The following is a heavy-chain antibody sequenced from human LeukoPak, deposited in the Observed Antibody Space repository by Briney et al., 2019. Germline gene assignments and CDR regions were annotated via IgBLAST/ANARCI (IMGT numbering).Heavy chain of an antibody. D-gene: IGHD7-27*01. V-gene: IGHV3-23*01. Sequence: GGSLRLSCAASGFTFSSYTMSWVRQAPGKGLEWVSTITTSDGNTYYADSVKGRFTVSRDNSKNTLFLQMNSLRAEDTAVYYCAKDGGLWVSAHWGDFWGRGILVTVSS. CDR2: ITTSDGNT. CDR1: GFTFSSYT. CDR3: AKDGGLWVSAHWGDF. J-gene: IGHJ4*02.